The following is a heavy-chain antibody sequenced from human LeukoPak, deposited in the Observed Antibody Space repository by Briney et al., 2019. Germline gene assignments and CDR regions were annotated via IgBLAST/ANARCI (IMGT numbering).Heavy chain of an antibody. Sequence: ASVKVSCKASGYTFTSYGISWVRQAPGQGLEWMGWISAYNGNTDYAQKLQGRVTMTTDTSTSTAYMELRSLRSDDTAVYYCARDPPYSSSWYNWFDPWGQGTLVTVSS. J-gene: IGHJ5*02. V-gene: IGHV1-18*01. CDR3: ARDPPYSSSWYNWFDP. CDR1: GYTFTSYG. CDR2: ISAYNGNT. D-gene: IGHD6-13*01.